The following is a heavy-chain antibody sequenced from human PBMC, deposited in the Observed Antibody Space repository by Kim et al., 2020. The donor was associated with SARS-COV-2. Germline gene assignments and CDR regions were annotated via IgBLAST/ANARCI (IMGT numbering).Heavy chain of an antibody. J-gene: IGHJ5*02. Sequence: GGSLRLSCAASGFTFSSYWMHWVRQAPGKGLVWVSRINSDGSSTSYADSVKGRFTISRDNAKNTLYLQMNSLRAEDTAVYYCARVINRFSWFDPWGQGTLVTVSS. CDR1: GFTFSSYW. D-gene: IGHD3-10*02. V-gene: IGHV3-74*01. CDR2: INSDGSST. CDR3: ARVINRFSWFDP.